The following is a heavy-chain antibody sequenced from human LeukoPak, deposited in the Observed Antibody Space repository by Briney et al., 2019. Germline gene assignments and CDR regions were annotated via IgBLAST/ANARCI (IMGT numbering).Heavy chain of an antibody. CDR1: GFTFSAFA. V-gene: IGHV3-23*01. D-gene: IGHD2-21*02. CDR2: ISATGGTT. Sequence: PGGSLRLSCAASGFTFSAFAMSWVRQAPGKGLQWVSAISATGGTTYYADSVKGRFTSSRGNSKNVLYLQLSSLRAEDTAIYYCAKGKQTAFLDWFDPWGQGTLVTVSS. CDR3: AKGKQTAFLDWFDP. J-gene: IGHJ5*02.